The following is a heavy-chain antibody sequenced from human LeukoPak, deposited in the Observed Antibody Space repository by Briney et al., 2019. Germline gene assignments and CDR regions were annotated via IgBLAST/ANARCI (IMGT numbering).Heavy chain of an antibody. V-gene: IGHV4-61*02. J-gene: IGHJ4*02. CDR1: GGSISSGSYY. CDR3: ASLYSGSYPLFDY. CDR2: IYTSGST. D-gene: IGHD1-26*01. Sequence: SSETLSLTCTVSGGSISSGSYYWSWIRQPAGKGLEWIGRIYTSGSTNYNPSLKSRVTISVDTSKNQFSLKLSSVTAADTAVYYCASLYSGSYPLFDYWGQGTLVTVSS.